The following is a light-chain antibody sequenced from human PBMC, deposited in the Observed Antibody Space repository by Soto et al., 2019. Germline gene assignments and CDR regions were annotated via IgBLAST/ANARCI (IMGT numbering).Light chain of an antibody. CDR2: DAS. CDR3: HQYGSSPPWT. CDR1: QSVSSNY. V-gene: IGKV3-20*01. Sequence: EVVLTQSPGTLSLSPGERATLSCRASQSVSSNYLAWYQQKPGQAPRLLIYDASSRAIGIPDRFSGSGSGTHFTLTISRLEPEDFAVDYCHQYGSSPPWTFGQGTEVEIK. J-gene: IGKJ1*01.